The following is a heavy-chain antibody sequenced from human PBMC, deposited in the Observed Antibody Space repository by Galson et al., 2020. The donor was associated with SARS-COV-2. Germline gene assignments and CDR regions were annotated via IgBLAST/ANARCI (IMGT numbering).Heavy chain of an antibody. J-gene: IGHJ6*03. CDR1: GYTFTHYY. D-gene: IGHD1-20*01. CDR3: ARTAITGTFYYYIDV. CDR2: INPNSGGT. Sequence: ASVKVSCKASGYTFTHYYLHWVRQAPGQGLEWMGWINPNSGGTKYAQKFQGRVTMTRDTSLSTAYMELSRLRSDDTALYYCARTAITGTFYYYIDVWGKGTTVTVSS. V-gene: IGHV1-2*02.